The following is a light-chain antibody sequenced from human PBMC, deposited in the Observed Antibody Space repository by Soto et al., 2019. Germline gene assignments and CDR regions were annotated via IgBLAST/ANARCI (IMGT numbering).Light chain of an antibody. J-gene: IGLJ2*01. CDR3: SSYTSTNTVL. V-gene: IGLV2-14*01. Sequence: QSVLTQPASVSGSPGQSIAISCTGTCSDVGAYKYVSWYQQHPGKAPKLMIYDVTDRPSGVSDRFSGSKSGNTASLTISGLQAEDEADYYCSSYTSTNTVLFGGGTKVTVL. CDR1: CSDVGAYKY. CDR2: DVT.